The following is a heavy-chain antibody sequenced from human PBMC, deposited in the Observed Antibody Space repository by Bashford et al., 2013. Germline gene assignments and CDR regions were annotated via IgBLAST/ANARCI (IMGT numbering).Heavy chain of an antibody. CDR1: GYSFTSYW. J-gene: IGHJ6*02. Sequence: GESLKISCKGSGYSFTSYWISWVRQMPGKGLEWMGRIDPSDSYTNYSPSFQGRFTISRDNAKNSLYLQMNSLRAEDTAVYYCAKAAWLTLYYYYGMDVWGQGTTVTVSS. CDR3: AKAAWLTLYYYYGMDV. V-gene: IGHV5-10-1*01. D-gene: IGHD5-12*01. CDR2: IDPSDSYT.